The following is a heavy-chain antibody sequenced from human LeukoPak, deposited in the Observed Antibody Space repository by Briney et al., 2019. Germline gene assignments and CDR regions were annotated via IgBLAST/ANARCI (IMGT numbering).Heavy chain of an antibody. CDR3: ASAQWLLSPFDY. CDR2: ISNTGGT. D-gene: IGHD6-19*01. Sequence: RPSETLSLTCTVSGDSMSRYYWNWIRQPPGKGLEWIGYISNTGGTNYNPSLKSRVAMSLDMSQNQFSLRLRYLTAADTAVYYCASAQWLLSPFDYWGQGILVTVSS. V-gene: IGHV4-59*08. J-gene: IGHJ4*02. CDR1: GDSMSRYY.